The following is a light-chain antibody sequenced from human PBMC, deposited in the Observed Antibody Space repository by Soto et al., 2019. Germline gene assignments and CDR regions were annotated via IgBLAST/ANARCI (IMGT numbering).Light chain of an antibody. CDR3: QQRHMWPIT. CDR1: QSFRGL. Sequence: EVVLTQSPVTLSLSPGERATLSCRASQSFRGLLAWYQQKPGQAPRLLICDAYNRATGIPPRLSGSGSGTDFTLTISSLEPEDSAVYYCQQRHMWPITFGQGTRLEIK. V-gene: IGKV3-11*01. J-gene: IGKJ5*01. CDR2: DAY.